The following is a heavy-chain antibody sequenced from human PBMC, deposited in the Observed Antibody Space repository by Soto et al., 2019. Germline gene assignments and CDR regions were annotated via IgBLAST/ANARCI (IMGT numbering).Heavy chain of an antibody. CDR1: GFTFSSYG. CDR3: ARDSILAAANFDY. CDR2: IWYDGSNK. J-gene: IGHJ4*02. D-gene: IGHD6-13*01. V-gene: IGHV3-33*01. Sequence: GGSLRLSCAASGFTFSSYGMHWVRQAPGKGLEWVAVIWYDGSNKYYADSVKGRFTISRDNSKNTLYLQMNSLRAEDTAVYYCARDSILAAANFDYWGQGTLVTAPQ.